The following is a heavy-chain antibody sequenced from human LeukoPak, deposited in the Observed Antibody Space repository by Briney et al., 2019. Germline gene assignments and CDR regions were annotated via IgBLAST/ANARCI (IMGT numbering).Heavy chain of an antibody. Sequence: PGGSLRLSCAASGFTFSSYAMSWVRQAPGKGLEWVSAISGSGGSTYYADSVKGRFTISRDNSKNALSLQMNSLRAEDTAVYYCAKEAGYFDWLLSAFDYWGQGTLVTVSS. CDR1: GFTFSSYA. CDR2: ISGSGGST. CDR3: AKEAGYFDWLLSAFDY. J-gene: IGHJ4*02. V-gene: IGHV3-23*01. D-gene: IGHD3-9*01.